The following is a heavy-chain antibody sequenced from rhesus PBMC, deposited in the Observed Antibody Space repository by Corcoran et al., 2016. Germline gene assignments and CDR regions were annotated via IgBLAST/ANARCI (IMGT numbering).Heavy chain of an antibody. Sequence: QVQLQESGPGLVKPSETLSLTCAVSGGSFSSYWWSWIRQPPGKGLEWIGEINGNSGTTTYSPPLKSRFPISKDASPTQFSLKLSSVTAADTAVYYCARDDTVGTVGGDYWGQGVLVTVSS. J-gene: IGHJ4*01. CDR2: INGNSGTT. CDR1: GGSFSSYW. CDR3: ARDDTVGTVGGDY. V-gene: IGHV4-80*01. D-gene: IGHD5-24*01.